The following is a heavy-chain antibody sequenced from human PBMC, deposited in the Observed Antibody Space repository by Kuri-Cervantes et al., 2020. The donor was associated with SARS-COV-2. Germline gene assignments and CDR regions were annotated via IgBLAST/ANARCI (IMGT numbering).Heavy chain of an antibody. J-gene: IGHJ5*02. V-gene: IGHV3-33*01. D-gene: IGHD6-13*01. CDR2: IRYDGSNK. Sequence: GGSLRLSCAASGFTFSNYGMHWVRQAPGKGLEWVAVIRYDGSNKYYADSVKGRVTISRDNSKNMLYLKMNSMRVEDTAVYCCARDMPFGSSWYADSCFDPWGQGTLVTVSS. CDR1: GFTFSNYG. CDR3: ARDMPFGSSWYADSCFDP.